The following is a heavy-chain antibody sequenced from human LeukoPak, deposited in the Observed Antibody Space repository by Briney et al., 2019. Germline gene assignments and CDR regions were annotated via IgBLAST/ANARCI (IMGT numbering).Heavy chain of an antibody. CDR2: IKQDGSEE. D-gene: IGHD2-2*01. CDR1: GFTFSSYW. J-gene: IGHJ4*02. CDR3: AREGGWGSPAGY. Sequence: PGGSLRLSCAVSGFTFSSYWMTWVRQAPGKGLEWVANIKQDGSEENYVDSVKGRFTISRDNAKNSLYLQMNSLRGEDTAVYFCAREGGWGSPAGYWGQGTLVTVSS. V-gene: IGHV3-7*01.